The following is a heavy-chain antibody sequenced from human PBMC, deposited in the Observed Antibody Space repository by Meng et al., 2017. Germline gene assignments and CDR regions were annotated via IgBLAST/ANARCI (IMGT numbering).Heavy chain of an antibody. CDR3: ATHTAMVIYYFDY. Sequence: EGQLVGSVGGLVQPGGSLRLSCAASGFTLICYSMNWVRQAPGKGLEGVSSISSSSSYIYYADSVKGRFTISRDNAKNSLYLQMNSLRAEDTAVYYCATHTAMVIYYFDYWGQGTLVTVSS. V-gene: IGHV3-21*01. J-gene: IGHJ4*02. CDR1: GFTLICYS. D-gene: IGHD5-18*01. CDR2: ISSSSSYI.